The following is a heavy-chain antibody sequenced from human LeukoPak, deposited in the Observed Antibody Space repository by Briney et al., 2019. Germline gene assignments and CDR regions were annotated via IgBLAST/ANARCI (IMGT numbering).Heavy chain of an antibody. CDR3: ARDSSNGFDP. V-gene: IGHV3-7*01. CDR2: IKQDGSET. CDR1: GFTFSRYW. J-gene: IGHJ5*02. D-gene: IGHD4-11*01. Sequence: GGSLRLSCAASGFTFSRYWMSWVRQAPGKGLEWVANIKQDGSETYYVDSVKGRFTISKDNAKNSVYLQMNSLRAEDTAVYYCARDSSNGFDPWGQGTLVTASS.